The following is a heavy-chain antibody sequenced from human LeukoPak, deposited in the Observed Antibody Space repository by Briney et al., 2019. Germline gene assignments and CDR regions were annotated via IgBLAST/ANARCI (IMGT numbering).Heavy chain of an antibody. D-gene: IGHD2-2*01. V-gene: IGHV1-69*13. Sequence: ASVKVSCKASGGTFSSYAISWVRQAPGQGLEWMGGIIPIFGTANYAQKFQGRVTITADESTSTAYMELRSLRSDDTAVYYCARSKYQLLLVDYWGQGTLVTVSS. CDR3: ARSKYQLLLVDY. J-gene: IGHJ4*02. CDR1: GGTFSSYA. CDR2: IIPIFGTA.